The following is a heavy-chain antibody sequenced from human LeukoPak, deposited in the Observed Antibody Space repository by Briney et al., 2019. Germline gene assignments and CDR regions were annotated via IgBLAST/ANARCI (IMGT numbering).Heavy chain of an antibody. CDR3: ARVDPGSLYYDFWSGYYTTYYYYYMDV. V-gene: IGHV3-21*01. CDR1: GFTFNTYT. CDR2: ITASSTAI. J-gene: IGHJ6*03. Sequence: GGSLRLSCAASGFTFNTYTMNWVRQAPGKGLEWVSSITASSTAIYSADSVKGRFTISRDDAKNSLYLQMNSLRAEDTAVYYCARVDPGSLYYDFWSGYYTTYYYYYMDVWGKGTTVTVSS. D-gene: IGHD3-3*01.